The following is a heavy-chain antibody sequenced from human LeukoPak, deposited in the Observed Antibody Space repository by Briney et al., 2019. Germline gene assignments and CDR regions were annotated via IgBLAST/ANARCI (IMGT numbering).Heavy chain of an antibody. D-gene: IGHD3-10*01. V-gene: IGHV4-59*01. CDR1: GGSISTYY. CDR2: IYYSGIT. CDR3: AREYFSGSGSYEKWFDP. Sequence: SETLSLTCTVFGGSISTYYWSWIRQPPGKGLEWIGYIYYSGITNYNPSLKSRVTISVDTSKNQFSLKLSSVTAADTALYYCAREYFSGSGSYEKWFDPWGQGTLVTVSS. J-gene: IGHJ5*02.